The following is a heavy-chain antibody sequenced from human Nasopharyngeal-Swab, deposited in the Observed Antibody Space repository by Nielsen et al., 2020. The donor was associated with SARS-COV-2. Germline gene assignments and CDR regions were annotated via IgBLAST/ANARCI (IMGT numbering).Heavy chain of an antibody. J-gene: IGHJ6*02. V-gene: IGHV3-23*01. CDR2: FSGSGGST. CDR3: AKTDYCSGGSCYASGMDV. CDR1: GFTFSSYA. D-gene: IGHD2-15*01. Sequence: GESLKISCAASGFTFSSYAMSWVRQAPGKGPEWVSSFSGSGGSTYYADSVKGRFTISRDNSKNTLYLQMNSLRAEDTAVYYCAKTDYCSGGSCYASGMDVWGQGTTVSVSS.